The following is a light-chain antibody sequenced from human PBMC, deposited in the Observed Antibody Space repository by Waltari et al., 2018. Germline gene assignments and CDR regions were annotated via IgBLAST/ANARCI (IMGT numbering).Light chain of an antibody. CDR3: QQCGGSPYT. CDR1: QSVRDNC. CDR2: SAS. V-gene: IGKV3-20*01. J-gene: IGKJ2*01. Sequence: EIVMTQSPGTLPLSPGARATLSCRASQSVRDNCLAWYQQKPGQAPRLLIYSASSRVTGTPDRFSGSGSGTDFTLTINRLEPEDFAVYFCQQCGGSPYTFGQGTNLQIK.